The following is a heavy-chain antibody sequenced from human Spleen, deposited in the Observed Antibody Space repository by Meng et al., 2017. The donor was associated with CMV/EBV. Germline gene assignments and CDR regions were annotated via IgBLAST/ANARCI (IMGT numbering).Heavy chain of an antibody. V-gene: IGHV1-69*17. J-gene: IGHJ4*02. CDR2: IIPIFNMP. D-gene: IGHD2-2*01. CDR1: GTCISYQ. Sequence: GTCISYQISWVRQAPVQGLEWMGGIIPIFNMPNYAQKFQGRVTITADKSTGTVYMELSSLRSDDTAVYYCASPGGRYCSSTNCYDYWGQGTLVTVSS. CDR3: ASPGGRYCSSTNCYDY.